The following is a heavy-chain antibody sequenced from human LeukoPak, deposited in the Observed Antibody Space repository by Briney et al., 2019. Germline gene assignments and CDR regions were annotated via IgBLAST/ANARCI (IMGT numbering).Heavy chain of an antibody. CDR3: ARDRPDYDILTGYRYFYGMDV. J-gene: IGHJ6*02. CDR2: IYSGGST. Sequence: PGGSLRLSCAVSGFTVSSNYMSWVRQAPGKGLEWVPVIYSGGSTYYADSVKGRFTISRDNSKNTVYLQMNSLRVEDTAIYYCARDRPDYDILTGYRYFYGMDVWGQGTTVTVSS. CDR1: GFTVSSNY. D-gene: IGHD3-9*01. V-gene: IGHV3-66*01.